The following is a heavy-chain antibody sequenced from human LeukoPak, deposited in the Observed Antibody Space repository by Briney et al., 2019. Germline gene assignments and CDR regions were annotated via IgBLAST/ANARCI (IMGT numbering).Heavy chain of an antibody. CDR2: ISAYNGNT. Sequence: GASVKVSCKASGYTFSSYGISWVRQAPGQGLEWMGWISAYNGNTNYAQKPQGRVTMTTDTSTSTAYMELRSLRSDDPAVYYCAMASRRTVMVTYYYYGMDVRGQGNPVTASS. J-gene: IGHJ6*02. V-gene: IGHV1-18*01. CDR1: GYTFSSYG. D-gene: IGHD5-18*01. CDR3: AMASRRTVMVTYYYYGMDV.